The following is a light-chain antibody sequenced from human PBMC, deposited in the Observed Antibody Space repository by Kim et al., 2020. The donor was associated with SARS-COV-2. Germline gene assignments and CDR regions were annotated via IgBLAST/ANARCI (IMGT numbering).Light chain of an antibody. CDR2: DVT. V-gene: IGLV2-14*03. CDR3: SSYTSSSSRV. J-gene: IGLJ3*02. CDR1: SSDVGGYDY. Sequence: GQSVTISCAGTSSDVGGYDYVSWYQQHPGKGPKLMIYDVTNRPSGVSNRFSGSKSGNTASLTISGLQAEDEADYYCSSYTSSSSRVFGGGTQLTVL.